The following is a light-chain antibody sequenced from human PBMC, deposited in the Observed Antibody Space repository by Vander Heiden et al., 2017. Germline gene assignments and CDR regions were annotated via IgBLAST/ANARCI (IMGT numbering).Light chain of an antibody. CDR2: DVS. Sequence: QSDLTQPRAVSRSPGQSVPSPCTGTRSDVGGYNYVSRYQQHPRKAPKLMIYDVSKRTSGVPDRFSGSKSGNTASLTISGLQAEDEADYYCCSYAGSYTYVFATGTKVTVL. J-gene: IGLJ1*01. CDR3: CSYAGSYTYV. CDR1: RSDVGGYNY. V-gene: IGLV2-11*01.